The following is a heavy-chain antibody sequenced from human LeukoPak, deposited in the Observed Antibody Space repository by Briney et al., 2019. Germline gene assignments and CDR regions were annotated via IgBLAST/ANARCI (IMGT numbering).Heavy chain of an antibody. J-gene: IGHJ5*02. CDR3: ARARYTGINWFDP. D-gene: IGHD2-2*02. Sequence: PGRSLRLSCAASGFTFSSYAMHWVRQAPGKGLEWVAVISYDGSNKYYADSVKGRFTISRDNSKNTLYLQMNSLRAEDTAVYYCARARYTGINWFDPWGQGTLVTVSS. CDR2: ISYDGSNK. V-gene: IGHV3-30-3*01. CDR1: GFTFSSYA.